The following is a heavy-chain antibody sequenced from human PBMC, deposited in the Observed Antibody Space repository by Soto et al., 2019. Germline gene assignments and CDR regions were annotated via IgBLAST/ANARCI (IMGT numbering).Heavy chain of an antibody. J-gene: IGHJ6*02. CDR3: AGDARGNYYYYGMDV. D-gene: IGHD1-26*01. V-gene: IGHV4-31*03. CDR1: GGSISSGGYY. CDR2: IYYSGST. Sequence: SETLSLTCTVSGGSISSGGYYWSWIRQHPGKGLEWIGYIYYSGSTYYNPSLKSRVTISVDTSKNQFSLKLSSVTAADTAVYYCAGDARGNYYYYGMDVWGQGTTVTVSS.